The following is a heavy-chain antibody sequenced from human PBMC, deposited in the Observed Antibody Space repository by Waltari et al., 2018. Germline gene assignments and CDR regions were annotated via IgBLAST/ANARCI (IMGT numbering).Heavy chain of an antibody. CDR1: GFTFSSYA. CDR2: ISYDGSNK. Sequence: QVQLVESGGGVVQPGRSLRLSCEASGFTFSSYAMHWVRQALGKGREWVAVISYDGSNKYYADSVKCRFTISRDNSKNTLYLQMNSLRAEDTAVYYCARVKLQSSSWILYYYGMDVWGQGTTVTVSS. J-gene: IGHJ6*02. V-gene: IGHV3-30*01. D-gene: IGHD6-13*01. CDR3: ARVKLQSSSWILYYYGMDV.